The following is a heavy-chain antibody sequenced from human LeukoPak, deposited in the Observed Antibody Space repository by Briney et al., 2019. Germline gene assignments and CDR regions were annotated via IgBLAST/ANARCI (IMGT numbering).Heavy chain of an antibody. J-gene: IGHJ4*02. Sequence: GGSLRLSCAASGFTFSSYAMSWVRQAPGKGLEWVANIKQDGSEKYYADSVKGRFTISRDNAKNSLSLQMNSLRAEDTAVYYCARVGSSWYEGIDYWGQGTLVTVSS. CDR3: ARVGSSWYEGIDY. D-gene: IGHD6-13*01. CDR2: IKQDGSEK. CDR1: GFTFSSYA. V-gene: IGHV3-7*03.